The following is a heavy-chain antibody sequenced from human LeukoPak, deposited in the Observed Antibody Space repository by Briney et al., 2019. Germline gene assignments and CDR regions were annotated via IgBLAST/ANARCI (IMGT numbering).Heavy chain of an antibody. J-gene: IGHJ4*02. D-gene: IGHD2/OR15-2a*01. CDR2: INHDGTGP. Sequence: PGGSLRLSCAASGFSFSRFSMAWVRQAPGKGLVWVSRINHDGTGPTYADSVKGRFTISRDNAKNTLYLQMNSLRAEDTAVYYCARAPYTTGRGYCFDSWGQGTLVTVSS. V-gene: IGHV3-74*01. CDR1: GFSFSRFS. CDR3: ARAPYTTGRGYCFDS.